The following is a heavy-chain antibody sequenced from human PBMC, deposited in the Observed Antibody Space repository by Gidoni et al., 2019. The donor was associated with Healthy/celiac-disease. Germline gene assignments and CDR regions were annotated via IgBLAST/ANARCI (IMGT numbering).Heavy chain of an antibody. CDR2: INPNSGGT. CDR3: ARDRDSSGLSVYFDY. D-gene: IGHD3-22*01. V-gene: IGHV1-2*04. Sequence: QVQLVQSGAEVKKPGASVKVSCKASGYTFTGYYMHWVRQAPGQGLEWMGWINPNSGGTNYAQKFQGWVTMTRDTSISTAYMELSRLRSDDTAVYYCARDRDSSGLSVYFDYWGQGTLVTVSS. CDR1: GYTFTGYY. J-gene: IGHJ4*02.